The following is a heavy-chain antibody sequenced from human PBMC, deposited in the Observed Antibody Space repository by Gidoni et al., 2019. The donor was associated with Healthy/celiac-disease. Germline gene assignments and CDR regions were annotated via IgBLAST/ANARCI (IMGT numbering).Heavy chain of an antibody. Sequence: QVQLVQSGAVVTKPGASLQSSCRPSDSPFPASNLHRVRKAPGQGLEWMGWINPNRGGTNYAQKFQGRVTMTRDTSISTAYMELSRLRSDDTAVYYCAHSRGYYFKTWGGNWFDPWGQGTLVTVSS. CDR1: DSPFPASN. CDR3: AHSRGYYFKTWGGNWFDP. CDR2: INPNRGGT. D-gene: IGHD3-22*01. J-gene: IGHJ5*02. V-gene: IGHV1-2*02.